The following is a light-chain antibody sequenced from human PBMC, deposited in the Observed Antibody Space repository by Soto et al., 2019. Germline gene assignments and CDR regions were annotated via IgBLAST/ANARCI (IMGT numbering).Light chain of an antibody. CDR1: SSDVGAFNY. CDR3: ASYTTSSTYV. J-gene: IGLJ1*01. V-gene: IGLV2-14*03. Sequence: QSVLTQPASVSGSPGQSIAISCTGTSSDVGAFNYVSWYQQHPGKAPKFMIFDVSSRPSGVSDRFSGSKSGNTASLTISGLQTEDEADYYCASYTTSSTYVFGTGTKATDL. CDR2: DVS.